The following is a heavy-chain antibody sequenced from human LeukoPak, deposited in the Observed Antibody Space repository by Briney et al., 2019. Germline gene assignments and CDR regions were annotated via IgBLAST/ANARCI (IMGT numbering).Heavy chain of an antibody. CDR1: GYTFTAYY. Sequence: ASVKVSCKASGYTFTAYYVHWVRQAPGQGLKWMGWINPNNGGTNYAQKFQGRVTMTRDTSISTAYMDLRSLTSDDTAVYYCAGGVAGEPYYFDYWGQGTLVTVSS. V-gene: IGHV1-2*02. CDR3: AGGVAGEPYYFDY. J-gene: IGHJ4*02. D-gene: IGHD3-10*01. CDR2: INPNNGGT.